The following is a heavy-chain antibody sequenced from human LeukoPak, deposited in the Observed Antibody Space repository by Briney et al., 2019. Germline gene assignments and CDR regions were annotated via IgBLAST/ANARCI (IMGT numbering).Heavy chain of an antibody. CDR1: EFTFTNYA. CDR3: TTDRDIVATIDAFDY. Sequence: PGGSLRLSCADSEFTFTNYAMNWVRQAPGKGLEWVSSTGGSGNSAFYADSVKGRFTISRDNSKNTLYLQMNSLRADDAAVYYCTTDRDIVATIDAFDYWGQGTLVAVSS. D-gene: IGHD5-12*01. V-gene: IGHV3-23*01. CDR2: TGGSGNSA. J-gene: IGHJ4*02.